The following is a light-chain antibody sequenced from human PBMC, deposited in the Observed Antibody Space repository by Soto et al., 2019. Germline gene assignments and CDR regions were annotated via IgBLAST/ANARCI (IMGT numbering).Light chain of an antibody. CDR1: QSVSSSY. V-gene: IGKV3-20*01. J-gene: IGKJ1*01. Sequence: EIVLTQSPGTLSLSPGERATLSCRASQSVSSSYFAWYQQSFGQAPRLLIYGASLRATGIPDRFSGSGSGTDFTLTISRLEPEDFAVYYCQQYGSSSWTFGQGTKVEIK. CDR2: GAS. CDR3: QQYGSSSWT.